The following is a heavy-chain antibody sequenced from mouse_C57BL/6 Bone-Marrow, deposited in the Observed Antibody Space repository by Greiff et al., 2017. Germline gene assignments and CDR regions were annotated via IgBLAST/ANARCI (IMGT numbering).Heavy chain of an antibody. V-gene: IGHV1-4*01. CDR3: ARWRGYYFDY. CDR2: INPSSGYT. CDR1: GYTFTSYT. Sequence: LEESGAELVRPGASVKISCKASGYTFTSYTMHWVKQRPGKGLEWIGYINPSSGYTKYNQKFKDKATLTADKSSSTAYMQLSSLTSEDSAVYYCARWRGYYFDYWGQGTTLTVSS. J-gene: IGHJ2*01.